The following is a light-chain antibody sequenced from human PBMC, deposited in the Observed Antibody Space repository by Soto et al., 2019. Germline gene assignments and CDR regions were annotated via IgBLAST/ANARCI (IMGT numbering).Light chain of an antibody. V-gene: IGKV1-39*01. CDR3: QQSYSIPLT. CDR1: ETITRY. CDR2: GAS. Sequence: IQMTQSPSSLSAAVGETVIISFRASETITRYLNWYQSKPGKAPRLLISGASSLQSGVPSRFSGSYSATDFTLTISSLQHEDFATYYCQQSYSIPLTFGGGTKVDIK. J-gene: IGKJ4*01.